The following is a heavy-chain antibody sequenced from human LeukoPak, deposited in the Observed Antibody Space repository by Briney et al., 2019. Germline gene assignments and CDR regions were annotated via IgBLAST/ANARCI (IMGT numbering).Heavy chain of an antibody. Sequence: ASVKVSFKASGGTFSSYAISWVRQAPGQGLEWMGGIIPIFGTANYAQKFQGRVTITTDESTSTAYMELSSLRSEDTAVYYCVRESGDGYNINWFDPWGQGTLVTVSS. D-gene: IGHD5-24*01. CDR3: VRESGDGYNINWFDP. CDR2: IIPIFGTA. CDR1: GGTFSSYA. J-gene: IGHJ5*02. V-gene: IGHV1-69*05.